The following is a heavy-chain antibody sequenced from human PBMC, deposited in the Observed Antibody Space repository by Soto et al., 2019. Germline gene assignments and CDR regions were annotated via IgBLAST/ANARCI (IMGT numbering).Heavy chain of an antibody. V-gene: IGHV4-4*02. CDR1: GDSINSSNW. CDR3: ARHSGSYFRDY. CDR2: IYHSGST. Sequence: QVQLQESGPGLWKPSGTLSLTCAFSGDSINSSNWWGWVRQPQGKGLEWIGEIYHSGSTNYNPSLKSRVTISVDKSKNQFSLNLNSVTATDTAVYYCARHSGSYFRDYWGQGTLVTVSS. J-gene: IGHJ4*02. D-gene: IGHD1-26*01.